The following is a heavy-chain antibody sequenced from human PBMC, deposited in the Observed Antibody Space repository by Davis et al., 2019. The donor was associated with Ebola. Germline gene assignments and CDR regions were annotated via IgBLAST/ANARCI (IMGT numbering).Heavy chain of an antibody. Sequence: ASVKVSCKASGYTFTSYYMHWVRQAPGQGLEWMGIINPSGGSTSYAQKFQGRVTMTRDTSTSTVYMELSSLRSEDTAVYYCARDRRFLEWLFPFDYWGQGTLVTVSS. D-gene: IGHD3-3*01. CDR1: GYTFTSYY. CDR3: ARDRRFLEWLFPFDY. CDR2: INPSGGST. V-gene: IGHV1-46*01. J-gene: IGHJ4*02.